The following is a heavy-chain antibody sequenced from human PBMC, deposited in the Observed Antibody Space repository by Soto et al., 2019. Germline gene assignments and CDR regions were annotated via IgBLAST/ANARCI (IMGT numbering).Heavy chain of an antibody. CDR3: AKGVPGIAVAGTGYFQH. CDR1: GFTFSSYA. J-gene: IGHJ1*01. Sequence: GGSLRLSCAASGFTFSSYAMSWVRQAPGKGLEWVSGISGSGDSTYYADSVKGRFTISRDNSKNTLYLQMNSLRAEDTAVYYCAKGVPGIAVAGTGYFQHWGQGTLVTVPS. V-gene: IGHV3-23*01. D-gene: IGHD6-19*01. CDR2: ISGSGDST.